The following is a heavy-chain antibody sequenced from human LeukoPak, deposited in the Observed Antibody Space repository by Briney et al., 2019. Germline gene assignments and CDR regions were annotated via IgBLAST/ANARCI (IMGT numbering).Heavy chain of an antibody. J-gene: IGHJ4*02. V-gene: IGHV1-46*01. CDR2: INPSGGST. D-gene: IGHD2-21*02. CDR1: GYTFTSYY. CDR3: ARDQIRVVTTWDY. Sequence: ASVKVSCKASGYTFTSYYMHWVRQAPGQGLEWMGTINPSGGSTSYAQKFQGRVTMTRDMSTSTVYMELSSLRSEDTAVYYCARDQIRVVTTWDYWGQGTLVTVSS.